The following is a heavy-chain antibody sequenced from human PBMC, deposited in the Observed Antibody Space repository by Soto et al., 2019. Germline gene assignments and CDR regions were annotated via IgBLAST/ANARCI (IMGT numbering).Heavy chain of an antibody. CDR2: ISSSSSYI. CDR1: GFTFSSYS. V-gene: IGHV3-21*01. CDR3: ARDSPEVTTFGY. D-gene: IGHD4-17*01. J-gene: IGHJ4*02. Sequence: GSLRLSCAASGFTFSSYSMNWVRQAPGKGLEWVSSISSSSSYIYYADSVKGRFTISRDNAKNSLYLQMNSLRAEDTAVYYCARDSPEVTTFGYWGQGTLVTVSS.